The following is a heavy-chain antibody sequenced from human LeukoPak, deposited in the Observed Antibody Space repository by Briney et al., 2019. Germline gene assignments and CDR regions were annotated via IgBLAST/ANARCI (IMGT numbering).Heavy chain of an antibody. J-gene: IGHJ4*02. Sequence: SETLSLTCTVSGGSISSSSYYWGWIRQPPGKGLEWIGSIYYSGSTYYNPSLKSRVTISVDTSKNQFSLKLSSVTAADTAVYYCASSCGSTSCYAFDYWGQGTLVTVSS. CDR1: GGSISSSSYY. CDR3: ASSCGSTSCYAFDY. CDR2: IYYSGST. V-gene: IGHV4-39*07. D-gene: IGHD2-2*01.